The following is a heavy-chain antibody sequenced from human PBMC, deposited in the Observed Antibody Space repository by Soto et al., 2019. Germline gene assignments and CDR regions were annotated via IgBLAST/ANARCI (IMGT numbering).Heavy chain of an antibody. J-gene: IGHJ4*02. D-gene: IGHD5-12*01. CDR1: GGSISSGGYY. V-gene: IGHV4-31*03. CDR3: ARVIVATCFDY. Sequence: SETLTLTCTVSGGSISSGGYYWSWIRQHPGKGLEWIGYIYYSGSTYYNPSLKSRVTISVDTSKNQFSLKLSSVTAADTAVYYCARVIVATCFDYWGQGTLVTV. CDR2: IYYSGST.